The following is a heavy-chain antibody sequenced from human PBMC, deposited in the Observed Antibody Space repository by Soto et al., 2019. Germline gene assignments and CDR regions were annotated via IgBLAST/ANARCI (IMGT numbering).Heavy chain of an antibody. D-gene: IGHD2-15*01. J-gene: IGHJ4*02. V-gene: IGHV3-21*01. CDR3: ARDLGVALATLTLDS. CDR1: GFSLSTYS. CDR2: ITTSSSFR. Sequence: PGGSLRLSCVASGFSLSTYSMNWVRQAPGKGQEWVADITTSSSFRLYADSVKGRFTISRDDARNSLYLQMNSLRVEDTGVYYCARDLGVALATLTLDSWGQGTLVTVSS.